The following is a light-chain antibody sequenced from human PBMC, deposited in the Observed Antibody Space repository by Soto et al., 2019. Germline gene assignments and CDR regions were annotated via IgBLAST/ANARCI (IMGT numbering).Light chain of an antibody. V-gene: IGKV1-5*03. J-gene: IGKJ2*01. Sequence: DIPMTQSPSTLSASVGDRVTITCRASQSISSWLAWYQQKPGKAPKLLIYKASSLESGVPSRFSSSGSGTEFTLTISSLQPDDFATYYCQQYNSYSGYTFGQGTKLEIK. CDR1: QSISSW. CDR2: KAS. CDR3: QQYNSYSGYT.